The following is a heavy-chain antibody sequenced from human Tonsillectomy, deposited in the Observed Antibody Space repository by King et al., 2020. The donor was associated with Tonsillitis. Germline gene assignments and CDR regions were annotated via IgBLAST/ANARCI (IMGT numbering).Heavy chain of an antibody. J-gene: IGHJ6*02. CDR2: ISSTSTTI. Sequence: EQLVQSGGGLVQPGGSLRLSCAASGFSFNSYSMNWVRQAPGKGLEWVSYISSTSTTIYYAGSVKGRFTISRDNANNSLHLQMNSLRVEDTAMYYCARVGKYYDFWSGYPDYYYGMDVWDQGTTVTVSS. CDR1: GFSFNSYS. V-gene: IGHV3-48*01. CDR3: ARVGKYYDFWSGYPDYYYGMDV. D-gene: IGHD3-3*01.